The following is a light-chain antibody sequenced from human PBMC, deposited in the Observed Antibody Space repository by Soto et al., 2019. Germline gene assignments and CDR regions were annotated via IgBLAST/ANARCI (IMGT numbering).Light chain of an antibody. CDR3: SSYTSSSLYV. CDR1: SSDVGGYNY. CDR2: DVS. V-gene: IGLV2-14*01. Sequence: QSALTQPASVSGSPGQSITVSCTGNSSDVGGYNYVSWYQQHPGKAPKLMIYDVSNRPSGVSNRFSGSKSGNTASLTISGLQAEDEADYYCSSYTSSSLYVFGTGTKVTVL. J-gene: IGLJ1*01.